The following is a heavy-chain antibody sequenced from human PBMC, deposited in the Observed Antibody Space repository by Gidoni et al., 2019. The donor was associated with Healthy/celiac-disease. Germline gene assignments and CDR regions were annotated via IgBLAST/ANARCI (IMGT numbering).Heavy chain of an antibody. V-gene: IGHV3-21*01. Sequence: EVQLVESGGGLVKPGGSLRLSCAASGFTFSSYSMNWVRQAPGKGLEWVSSISSSSSYIYYADPVKGRFTISRDNAKNSLYLQMNSLRAEDTAVYYCARGEWGYGSFDIWGQGTMVTVSS. CDR2: ISSSSSYI. D-gene: IGHD5-18*01. CDR1: GFTFSSYS. CDR3: ARGEWGYGSFDI. J-gene: IGHJ3*02.